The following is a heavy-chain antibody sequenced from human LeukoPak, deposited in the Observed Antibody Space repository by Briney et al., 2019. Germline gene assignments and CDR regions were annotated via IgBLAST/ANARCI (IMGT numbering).Heavy chain of an antibody. Sequence: SETLSPTCAFYGGSFSGYYWSWIRHPPGKGLEWIGEINHSGSTNYNPSLKSRVTISVDTSKNQFSLKLSSVTAADTAVYYCAVYEVDPFDYWGQGTLVTVSS. CDR2: INHSGST. D-gene: IGHD2-8*01. CDR3: AVYEVDPFDY. CDR1: GGSFSGYY. J-gene: IGHJ4*02. V-gene: IGHV4-34*01.